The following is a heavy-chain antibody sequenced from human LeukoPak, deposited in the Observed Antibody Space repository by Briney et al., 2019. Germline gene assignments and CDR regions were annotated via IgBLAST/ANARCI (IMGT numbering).Heavy chain of an antibody. D-gene: IGHD3-16*02. Sequence: ASVKVSCKASGYTFINYGISWVRQAPGQGLEWMGWISPYNGNTKYLQKLQGRVTMTTDTSTSTAYMELRSLRSDDTAVYYCAREGYVWGSYRYPPDYWGQGTLVTVSS. CDR2: ISPYNGNT. J-gene: IGHJ4*02. CDR1: GYTFINYG. V-gene: IGHV1-18*01. CDR3: AREGYVWGSYRYPPDY.